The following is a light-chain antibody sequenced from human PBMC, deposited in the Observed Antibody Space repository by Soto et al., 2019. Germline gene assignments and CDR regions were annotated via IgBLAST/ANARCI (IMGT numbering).Light chain of an antibody. J-gene: IGKJ2*01. CDR3: QHYNYWPYT. V-gene: IGKV3-11*01. CDR1: QSVSSY. Sequence: EIVLTQSPATLSLYTGERATLSFRASQSVSSYLAWYQQKPGQAPRLLIYDASNRATGIPARFSGSGSGTDFTLTISSLEPEDFAVYYCQHYNYWPYTFGQRTKVDIK. CDR2: DAS.